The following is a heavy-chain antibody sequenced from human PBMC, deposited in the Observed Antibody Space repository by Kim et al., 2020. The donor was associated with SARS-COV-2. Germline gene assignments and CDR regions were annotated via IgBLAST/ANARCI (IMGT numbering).Heavy chain of an antibody. CDR1: GGSFSGYY. CDR2: INHSGST. CDR3: ARGPWIQLWYDY. Sequence: SETLSLTCAVYGGSFSGYYWSWIRQPPGKGLEWIGEINHSGSTNYNPSLKSRVTISVDTSKNQFSLKLSSVTAADTAVYYCARGPWIQLWYDYWGQGTLV. J-gene: IGHJ4*02. V-gene: IGHV4-34*01. D-gene: IGHD5-18*01.